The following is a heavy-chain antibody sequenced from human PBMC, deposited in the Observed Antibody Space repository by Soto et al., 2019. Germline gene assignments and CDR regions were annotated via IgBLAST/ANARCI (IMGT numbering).Heavy chain of an antibody. CDR2: IKSKTHGETT. J-gene: IGHJ4*02. Sequence: QLVESGGDLVKPGGSLRLSCAASGFTFSDAWTFSDAWMHWVRQAPGKGLQWVGRIKSKTHGETTDYSAPVKGRFTISRDDSKNTVYLQMSILKTEDTGVYYCTTGEGQYFDSWGPGTLVTASS. V-gene: IGHV3-15*07. CDR3: TTGEGQYFDS. CDR1: GFTFSDAWTFSDAW.